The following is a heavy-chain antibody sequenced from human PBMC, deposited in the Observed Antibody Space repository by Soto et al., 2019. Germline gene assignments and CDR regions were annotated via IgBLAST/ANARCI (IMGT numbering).Heavy chain of an antibody. CDR2: ISSSSSTM. CDR1: GFTFSSYG. Sequence: GGSLRLSCAASGFTFSSYGMNWVRQAPGKGLEWLSYISSSSSTMYYADSVKGRFTISRDNAKNSLYLQMNSLRDEDTAVYYCARYYFGSGSYFDYWGQGTLVTVSS. CDR3: ARYYFGSGSYFDY. J-gene: IGHJ4*02. V-gene: IGHV3-48*02. D-gene: IGHD3-10*01.